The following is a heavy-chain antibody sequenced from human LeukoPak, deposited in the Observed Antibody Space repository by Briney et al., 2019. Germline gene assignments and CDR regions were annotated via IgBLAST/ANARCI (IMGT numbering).Heavy chain of an antibody. D-gene: IGHD1-26*01. J-gene: IGHJ4*02. V-gene: IGHV1-46*01. CDR3: SGELGGSYFAF. CDR2: TNPSGGRT. Sequence: ASVKVSCKASAYTFSTFYMRCGRHAPGQGLEWMGATNPSGGRTTYAQKFQGRVTMNSDTSTSTVYMELSSLRSEDTVVYYCSGELGGSYFAFWGRGPLVTVS. CDR1: AYTFSTFY.